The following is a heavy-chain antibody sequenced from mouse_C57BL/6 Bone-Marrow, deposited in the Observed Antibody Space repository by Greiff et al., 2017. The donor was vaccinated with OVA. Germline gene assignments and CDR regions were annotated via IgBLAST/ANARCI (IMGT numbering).Heavy chain of an antibody. CDR1: GFNIKDDY. CDR3: TTDYGSSYPSFDY. V-gene: IGHV14-4*01. D-gene: IGHD1-1*01. CDR2: IDPENGDT. J-gene: IGHJ2*01. Sequence: EVQLQQSGAELVRPGASVKLSCTASGFNIKDDYMHWVKQRPEQGLEWIGWIDPENGDTESASKFQGKATITADTSSNTAYLQLSSLTSEDTAVYYCTTDYGSSYPSFDYWGQGTTLTVSS.